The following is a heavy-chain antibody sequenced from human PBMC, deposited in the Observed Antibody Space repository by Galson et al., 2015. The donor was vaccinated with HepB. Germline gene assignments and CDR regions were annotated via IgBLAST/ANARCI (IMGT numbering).Heavy chain of an antibody. CDR2: IYYSGST. Sequence: ETLSLTCTVSGGSISSSSYYWGWIRQPPGKGLEWIGSIYYSGSTYYNPSLKSRVTISVDTSKNQFSLKLSSVTAADTAVYYCARGGSGSYWFDPWGQGTLVTVSS. D-gene: IGHD1-26*01. J-gene: IGHJ5*02. CDR1: GGSISSSSYY. V-gene: IGHV4-39*01. CDR3: ARGGSGSYWFDP.